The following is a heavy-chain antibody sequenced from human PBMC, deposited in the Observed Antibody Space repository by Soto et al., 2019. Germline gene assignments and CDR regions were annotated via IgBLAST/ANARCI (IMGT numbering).Heavy chain of an antibody. J-gene: IGHJ3*02. CDR2: INHSGST. CDR3: ATLHNSGSYYYSAFDI. CDR1: GGSFSGYY. Sequence: QVQLQQWGAGLLKPSETLSLTCAVYGGSFSGYYWSWIRQPPGKGLEWIGEINHSGSTNYNPSLKGRVTISVDTSKNHFSLKLSSVTAADTAVYYCATLHNSGSYYYSAFDIWGQGTMVTVSS. V-gene: IGHV4-34*01. D-gene: IGHD1-26*01.